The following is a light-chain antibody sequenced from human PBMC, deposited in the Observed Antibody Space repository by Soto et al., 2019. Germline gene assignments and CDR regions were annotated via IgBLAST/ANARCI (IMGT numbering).Light chain of an antibody. CDR3: CSYAGSYNWV. V-gene: IGLV2-11*01. J-gene: IGLJ3*02. CDR1: SSDVGGYNY. CDR2: DVN. Sequence: QSALTQPRSVSGSPGQSVTISCTGTSSDVGGYNYVSWYQQLPGKAPKLMIYDVNKRPSGVPDRFSASKSGNTASLTISGLQAEDEADYYCCSYAGSYNWVFGGGTKVTVL.